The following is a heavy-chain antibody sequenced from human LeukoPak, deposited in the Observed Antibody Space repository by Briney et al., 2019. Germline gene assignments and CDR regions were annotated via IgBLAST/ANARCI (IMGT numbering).Heavy chain of an antibody. V-gene: IGHV4-34*01. CDR2: INHSGST. D-gene: IGHD2-15*01. Sequence: KSSETLSLTCAVYGGSFSGYYWSWIRQPPGRGLEWIGEINHSGSTNYNPSLKSRVTISVDTSKNQFSLKLSSVTAAGTAVYYCARRKVVAVLDYWGQGTLVTVSS. CDR3: ARRKVVAVLDY. CDR1: GGSFSGYY. J-gene: IGHJ4*02.